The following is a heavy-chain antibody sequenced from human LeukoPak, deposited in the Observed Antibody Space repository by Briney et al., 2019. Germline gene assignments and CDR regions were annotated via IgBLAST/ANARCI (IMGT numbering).Heavy chain of an antibody. Sequence: GGSLRLSCAASGFTFSSYTMSWARQAPGKGLEWVSGISITDMAYYGDSVRGRFTISRDNSKNTLYLQMNSLRVEDTAVYYCANGTSSSSAPPFDYWGQGILVIVSS. CDR1: GFTFSSYT. V-gene: IGHV3-23*01. CDR2: ISITDMA. CDR3: ANGTSSSSAPPFDY. J-gene: IGHJ4*02. D-gene: IGHD6-13*01.